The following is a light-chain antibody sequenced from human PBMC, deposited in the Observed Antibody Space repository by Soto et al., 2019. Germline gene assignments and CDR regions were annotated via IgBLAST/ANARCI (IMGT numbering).Light chain of an antibody. CDR2: GNS. CDR1: SSNSGAGYD. CDR3: QSYDRSLSRV. J-gene: IGLJ2*01. Sequence: QSVLTQPPSVSGAPGQRGTISCTGRSSNSGAGYDVHWYQQLPGTAPKLLIYGNSNRPSGVPDRFSGSKSGTSASLAITRIKVEDEADYCCQSYDRSLSRVFGGGTKLTVL. V-gene: IGLV1-40*01.